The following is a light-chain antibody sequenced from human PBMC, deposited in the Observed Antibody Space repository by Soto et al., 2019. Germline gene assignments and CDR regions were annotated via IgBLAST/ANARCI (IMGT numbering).Light chain of an antibody. CDR1: SSDVGGYNF. CDR2: EVS. V-gene: IGLV2-14*01. CDR3: SSYAGSSSYV. J-gene: IGLJ1*01. Sequence: QSALTQPASVSGSPGQSITISCTGTSSDVGGYNFVSWYQQHPGKAPKLMIHEVSNRPSGVSNRFSGSKSGNTASLTISGLQTEDEADYYCSSYAGSSSYVFGTGTKVTVL.